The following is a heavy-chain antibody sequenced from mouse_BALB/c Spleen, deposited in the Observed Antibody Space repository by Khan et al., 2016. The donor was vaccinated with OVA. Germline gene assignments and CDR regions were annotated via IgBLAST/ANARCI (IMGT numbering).Heavy chain of an antibody. CDR1: GYSFTDYN. CDR2: IDPYNGGP. CDR3: ALSYHYGSGFDY. D-gene: IGHD1-1*01. V-gene: IGHV1S135*01. J-gene: IGHJ2*01. Sequence: VQLKQSGPELVKPGASVKVSCKASGYSFTDYNMFWVKQSLGKSLEWIGYIDPYNGGPNYSQKFMGKATLTVDKSSSTAFMHLNSLTSEDSAVYYCALSYHYGSGFDYWGQGTTLTVSS.